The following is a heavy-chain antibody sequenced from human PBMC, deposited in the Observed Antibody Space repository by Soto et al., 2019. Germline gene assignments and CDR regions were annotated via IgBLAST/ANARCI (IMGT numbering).Heavy chain of an antibody. V-gene: IGHV3-23*01. CDR2: ISGSGAST. D-gene: IGHD3-22*01. CDR3: ANRNYYANSGKFFSDAFDM. Sequence: GGSLRLSCAASGFTFSNYDMTWVRQAPGKGLDWVSTISGSGASTYYADSVKGRFTISRDNSKNTVYLQMNSLRVEDTAVYYCANRNYYANSGKFFSDAFDMWGQGTMVTVSS. J-gene: IGHJ3*02. CDR1: GFTFSNYD.